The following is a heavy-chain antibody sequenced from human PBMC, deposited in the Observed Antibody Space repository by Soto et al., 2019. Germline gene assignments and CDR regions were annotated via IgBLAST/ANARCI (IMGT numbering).Heavy chain of an antibody. CDR1: GFMFRTYA. CDR2: ISYHGRNT. J-gene: IGHJ3*01. D-gene: IGHD1-26*01. CDR3: ARQKSVGSSDPLDL. Sequence: GGSLRLSCEASGFMFRTYAIHLVRQAPGKGLEWVAVISYHGRNTFYADSVKGRFTVSRDNSKKILYLEMKSLRPEDTAVYYCARQKSVGSSDPLDLWGQGTMVTVSS. V-gene: IGHV3-30-3*01.